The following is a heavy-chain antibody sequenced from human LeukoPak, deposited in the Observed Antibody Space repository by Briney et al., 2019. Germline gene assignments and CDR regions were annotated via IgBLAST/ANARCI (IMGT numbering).Heavy chain of an antibody. Sequence: GASVKVSCKASGYTFTNYYIHWVRQGPGQGLEWMGIINPRGGSTNYAQKFQGRLTMTSDTSTSTVYMEVNSLRSEDTAVYYCARAEYSGHRFTGMDVWGKGTTVTVSS. J-gene: IGHJ6*04. D-gene: IGHD1-26*01. CDR2: INPRGGST. CDR3: ARAEYSGHRFTGMDV. CDR1: GYTFTNYY. V-gene: IGHV1-46*01.